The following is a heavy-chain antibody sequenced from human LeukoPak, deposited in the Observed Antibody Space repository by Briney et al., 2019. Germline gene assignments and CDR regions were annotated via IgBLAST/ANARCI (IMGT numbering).Heavy chain of an antibody. CDR3: ARDYSPYCSSTSCPYF. CDR1: GGTFSSYA. Sequence: ASVKVSCKASGGTFSSYAISWVRQAPGRGLEWMGGIIPIFGTANYAQKFQGRVTITADESTSTAYMELSSLRSEDTAVYYCARDYSPYCSSTSCPYFWGQGTLVTVSS. CDR2: IIPIFGTA. J-gene: IGHJ4*02. V-gene: IGHV1-69*13. D-gene: IGHD2-2*01.